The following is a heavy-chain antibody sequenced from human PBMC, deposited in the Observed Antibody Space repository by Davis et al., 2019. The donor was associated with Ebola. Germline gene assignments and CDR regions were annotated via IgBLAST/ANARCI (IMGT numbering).Heavy chain of an antibody. V-gene: IGHV3-48*02. D-gene: IGHD3-22*01. CDR1: GFTFSSYS. J-gene: IGHJ4*02. Sequence: PGGSLRLSCAASGFTFSSYSMNWVRQAPGKGLEWVSYISSSSSTIYYADSVKGRFTISRDNAKNSLYLQMNSLRDEDTAVYYCARDWGLWSSGFPGYFDYWGQGTLVTVSS. CDR3: ARDWGLWSSGFPGYFDY. CDR2: ISSSSSTI.